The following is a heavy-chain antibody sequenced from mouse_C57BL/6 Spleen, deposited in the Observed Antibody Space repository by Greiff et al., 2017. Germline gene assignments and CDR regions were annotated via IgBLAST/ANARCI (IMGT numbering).Heavy chain of an antibody. V-gene: IGHV1-20*01. D-gene: IGHD1-1*01. CDR3: ARNYYGSSDAFFDY. CDR2: INPYNGDT. Sequence: VQLQQSGPELVQPGDSVKISCKASGYSFTGYFMNWVMQSHGKSLEWIGRINPYNGDTFYNQKFKGKATLTVDKSSSTAHMELRSLTSEDSAVYYCARNYYGSSDAFFDYWGQGTTLTVSS. J-gene: IGHJ2*01. CDR1: GYSFTGYF.